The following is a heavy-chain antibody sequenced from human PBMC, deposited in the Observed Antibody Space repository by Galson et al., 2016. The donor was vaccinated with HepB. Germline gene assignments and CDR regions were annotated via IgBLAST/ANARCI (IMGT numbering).Heavy chain of an antibody. CDR3: ASQFSEPKSDPLDH. CDR2: VHHTGST. CDR1: SISIYSYH. V-gene: IGHV4-39*01. D-gene: IGHD2/OR15-2a*01. J-gene: IGHJ4*02. Sequence: SISIYSYHWAWMRQPPGKGLEWIASVHHTGSTPYNPSLKGRVTISVDPSKNEFSLKLNSVFAADPAVYYCASQFSEPKSDPLDHWGQGTLVTVAS.